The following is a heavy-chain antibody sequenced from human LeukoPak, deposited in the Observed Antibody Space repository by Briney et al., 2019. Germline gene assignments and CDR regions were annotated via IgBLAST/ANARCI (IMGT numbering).Heavy chain of an antibody. CDR3: ARESYYYYFDY. V-gene: IGHV3-30-3*01. Sequence: GGSLRLSCAASGFTFSSYAMHWVRQAPGKGLEWVAVISYDGSNKYYADSVKGRFTISRDNSKNTLYLQMNSLRAEDTAVYYCARESYYYYFDYWGQGTLVTVSS. CDR2: ISYDGSNK. J-gene: IGHJ4*02. D-gene: IGHD1-26*01. CDR1: GFTFSSYA.